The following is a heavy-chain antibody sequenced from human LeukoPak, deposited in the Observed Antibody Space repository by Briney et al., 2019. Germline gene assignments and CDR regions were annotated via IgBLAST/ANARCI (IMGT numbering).Heavy chain of an antibody. D-gene: IGHD2/OR15-2a*01. CDR1: GFTFSDYY. CDR2: ISSSGSTI. V-gene: IGHV3-11*04. J-gene: IGHJ6*03. CDR3: ARTSSPPDYYYYMDV. Sequence: PGGSLRLSCAASGFTFSDYYMSWIRQAPGKGLEWVSYISSSGSTIYYAGSVKGRFTISRDNAKNSLYLQMNSLRAEDTAVYYCARTSSPPDYYYYMDVWGKGTMVTVSS.